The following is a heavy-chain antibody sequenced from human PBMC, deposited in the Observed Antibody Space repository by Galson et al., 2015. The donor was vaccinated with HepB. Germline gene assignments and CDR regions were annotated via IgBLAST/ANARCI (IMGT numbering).Heavy chain of an antibody. D-gene: IGHD3-22*01. CDR1: GYTFTTYG. CDR2: ISAYNGRT. CDR3: ARDYFDSNGYQYDTFDI. J-gene: IGHJ3*02. V-gene: IGHV1-18*04. Sequence: SVKVSCKASGYTFTTYGISWVRQAPGQGLEWMGWISAYNGRTYYAQKFQGRVSMTTDTSTTTVYVELRSLRSDDTAMYYCARDYFDSNGYQYDTFDIWGQGTMVTVSS.